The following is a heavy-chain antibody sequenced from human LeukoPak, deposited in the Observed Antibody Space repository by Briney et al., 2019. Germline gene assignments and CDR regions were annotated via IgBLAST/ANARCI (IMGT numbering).Heavy chain of an antibody. CDR3: AREEDSSGYYYYYYYGMDV. Sequence: ASVKVSCKASGYTFTGYYLHWVRQAPGQGLEWMGIINPSGGSTSYAQKFQGRVTMTRDTSTSTVYMELSSLRSEDTAVYYCAREEDSSGYYYYYYYGMDVWGQGTTVTVSS. D-gene: IGHD3-22*01. CDR1: GYTFTGYY. CDR2: INPSGGST. J-gene: IGHJ6*02. V-gene: IGHV1-46*01.